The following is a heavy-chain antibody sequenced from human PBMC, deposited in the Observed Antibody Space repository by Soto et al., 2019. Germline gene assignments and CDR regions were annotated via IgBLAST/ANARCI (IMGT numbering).Heavy chain of an antibody. J-gene: IGHJ4*02. CDR2: ISYDGSNK. V-gene: IGHV3-30-3*01. Sequence: QVQLVESGGGVVQPGRSLRLSCAASGFTFSSYAMHWVRQAPGKGLEWVAVISYDGSNKYYADSVKGRFTISRDNSKNXQYLQRNSLRAEDTAVYYCARYKDSSSWYKDYYFDYWGQGTLVTVSS. D-gene: IGHD6-13*01. CDR3: ARYKDSSSWYKDYYFDY. CDR1: GFTFSSYA.